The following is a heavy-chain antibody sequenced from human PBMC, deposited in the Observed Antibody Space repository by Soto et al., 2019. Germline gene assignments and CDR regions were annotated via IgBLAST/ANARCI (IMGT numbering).Heavy chain of an antibody. V-gene: IGHV3-23*01. CDR2: ISGRGGST. Sequence: EVQLLESGGGLVQPGGSLRLSCAASGFTFSSYAMSWVRQAPGKGLEWVSAISGRGGSTYYADSVKGRFTISRDNSKNTLYLQLNSLRAEDTAVYYCANLGDYDFLSALVAFDVWCQGTMVTVSS. CDR3: ANLGDYDFLSALVAFDV. D-gene: IGHD3-3*01. J-gene: IGHJ3*01. CDR1: GFTFSSYA.